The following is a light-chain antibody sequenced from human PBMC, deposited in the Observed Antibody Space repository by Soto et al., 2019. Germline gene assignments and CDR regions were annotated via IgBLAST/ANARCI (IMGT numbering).Light chain of an antibody. CDR3: QQNNKWPPVT. J-gene: IGKJ4*01. CDR2: GAF. V-gene: IGKV3-15*01. CDR1: QTISND. Sequence: EVVMTQSPATVSVSPGEGVTLSCRASQTISNDLAWYQQKPGQAPRLLIYGAFTRATGVPARFSGGGSGTEFTLTISSLQSEDFAFYYCQQNNKWPPVTFGGGTKVEIK.